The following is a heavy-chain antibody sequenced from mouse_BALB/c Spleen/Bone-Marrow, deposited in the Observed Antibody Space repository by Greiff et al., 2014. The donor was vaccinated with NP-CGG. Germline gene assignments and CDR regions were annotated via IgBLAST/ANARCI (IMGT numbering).Heavy chain of an antibody. CDR2: IWGDGSI. J-gene: IGHJ4*01. V-gene: IGHV2-3*01. CDR1: GFSLTSYG. Sequence: VQGVESGPGLVAPAQSLSITCTVSGFSLTSYGVSWVRQPPGKGLEWLGVIWGDGSINYNSALISRLSIIKDNSKSQVFLKLNSVQTDDTATYCCAKVNRYGYAMDYWGQGTSVTVSS. D-gene: IGHD1-1*01. CDR3: AKVNRYGYAMDY.